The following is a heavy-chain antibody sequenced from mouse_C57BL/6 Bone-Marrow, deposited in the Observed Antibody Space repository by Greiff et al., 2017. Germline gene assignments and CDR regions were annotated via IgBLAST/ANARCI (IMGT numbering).Heavy chain of an antibody. Sequence: QVQLQQPGAELVKPGASVKLSCKASGYTFTSYWMHWVKQRPGQGLEWIGMIHPNSGSTNYNEKFKSKATLTVDKSSSTAYMQLSSLTSEDSSVYYCAICSAYYYGLDYGGQGTTLTVSS. CDR3: AICSAYYYGLDY. D-gene: IGHD1-1*01. CDR2: IHPNSGST. V-gene: IGHV1-64*01. J-gene: IGHJ2*01. CDR1: GYTFTSYW.